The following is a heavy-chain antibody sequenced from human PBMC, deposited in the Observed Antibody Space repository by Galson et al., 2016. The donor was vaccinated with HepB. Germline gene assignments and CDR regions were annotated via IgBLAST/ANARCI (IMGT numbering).Heavy chain of an antibody. CDR3: ARQAFYYGLGSYFLDY. Sequence: QSGAEVKEPGESLKISCRGSGYGFTTYWITWVRQMPGKGLEWVGIINPGDSDTRYSPSFQGQVTISADKSISTAYLQLNSLKASDTAMYYCARQAFYYGLGSYFLDYWGQGTLVTVSS. CDR1: GYGFTTYW. CDR2: INPGDSDT. D-gene: IGHD3-10*01. J-gene: IGHJ4*02. V-gene: IGHV5-51*01.